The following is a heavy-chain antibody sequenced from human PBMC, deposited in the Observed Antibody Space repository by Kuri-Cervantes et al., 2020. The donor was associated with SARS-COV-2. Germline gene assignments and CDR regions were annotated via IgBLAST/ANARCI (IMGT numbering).Heavy chain of an antibody. Sequence: LSCTVSSGSISSGSYYWSWIRQPAGKGLEWIGRIYTSGSTNYNPSLKSRVTISVDTSKNQFSLKLSSVTAADTAVYYCARGRADIWGQGTMVTVSS. J-gene: IGHJ3*02. CDR3: ARGRADI. V-gene: IGHV4-61*02. CDR2: IYTSGST. CDR1: SGSISSGSYY.